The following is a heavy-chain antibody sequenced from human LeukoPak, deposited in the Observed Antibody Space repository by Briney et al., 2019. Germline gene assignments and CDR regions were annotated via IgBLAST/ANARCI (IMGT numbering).Heavy chain of an antibody. V-gene: IGHV3-53*01. CDR1: GFTVSSNY. CDR2: IYSGGST. D-gene: IGHD4-17*01. J-gene: IGHJ4*02. Sequence: PGGSLRLSCAASGFTVSSNYMSWVRQAPGKGLEWVSVIYSGGSTYYADSVKGRFTISRDNAKNSLYLQMNSLRAEDTAVYYCAREGDYVFYYFDYWGQGTLVTVSS. CDR3: AREGDYVFYYFDY.